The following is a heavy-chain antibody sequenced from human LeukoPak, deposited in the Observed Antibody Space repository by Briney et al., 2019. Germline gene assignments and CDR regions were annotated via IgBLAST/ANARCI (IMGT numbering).Heavy chain of an antibody. CDR2: IYYSGST. D-gene: IGHD3-10*01. CDR1: GGSISSGGYY. Sequence: SQTLSLTCTVSGGSISSGGYYWSWIRQHPGKGLERIGYIYYSGSTYYNPSLKSRVTISVDTSKNQFSLKLSSVTAADTAVYYCARADTMVRGVISPFDYWGQGTLVTVSS. CDR3: ARADTMVRGVISPFDY. V-gene: IGHV4-31*03. J-gene: IGHJ4*02.